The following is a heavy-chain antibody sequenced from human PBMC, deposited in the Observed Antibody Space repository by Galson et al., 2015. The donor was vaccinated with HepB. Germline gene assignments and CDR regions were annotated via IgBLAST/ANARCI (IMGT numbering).Heavy chain of an antibody. Sequence: SLRLSCAASGFTFSNSAMSWVRQAPGKGLEWVSAVSGSGDSTYYADFVKGRFTISRDNSKNTLYLQMNSLRAEDTAVYYCAKERRLAATQYNFDYWGQGTLVTVAS. CDR1: GFTFSNSA. V-gene: IGHV3-23*01. J-gene: IGHJ4*02. CDR3: AKERRLAATQYNFDY. D-gene: IGHD1-26*01. CDR2: VSGSGDST.